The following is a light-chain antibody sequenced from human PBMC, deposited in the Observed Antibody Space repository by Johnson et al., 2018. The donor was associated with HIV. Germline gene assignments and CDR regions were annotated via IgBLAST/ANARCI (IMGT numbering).Light chain of an antibody. CDR2: DNN. CDR3: GTWDSSLSACYG. Sequence: QSVLTQPPSVSAAPGQKVTISCSGSSSNIGNNYVSWYQQLPGTAPKLLIYDNNKRPSGIPDRFSGSKSGTSATLGITGLQTGAEADYYCGTWDSSLSACYGFGTGTKVSV. J-gene: IGLJ1*01. V-gene: IGLV1-51*01. CDR1: SSNIGNNY.